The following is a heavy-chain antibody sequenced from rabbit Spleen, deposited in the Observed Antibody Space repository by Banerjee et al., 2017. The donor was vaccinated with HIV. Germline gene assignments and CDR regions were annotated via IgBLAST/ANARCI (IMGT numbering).Heavy chain of an antibody. CDR2: IDSGSSGFT. D-gene: IGHD1-1*01. CDR3: ARDTSSSFSSYGMDL. CDR1: GVSFSSNYY. Sequence: QSLEESGGGLVQPEGSLTLTCTASGVSFSSNYYMCWVRQAPGKGLEWIACIDSGSSGFTYFATWAKGRFTISKTSSTTVTLQMTSLTAADTATYFCARDTSSSFSSYGMDLWGPGTLVTVS. V-gene: IGHV1S40*01. J-gene: IGHJ6*01.